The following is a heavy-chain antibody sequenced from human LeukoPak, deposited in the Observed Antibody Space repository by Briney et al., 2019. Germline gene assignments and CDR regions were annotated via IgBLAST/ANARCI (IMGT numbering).Heavy chain of an antibody. CDR3: ASNILFAFDI. V-gene: IGHV3-53*01. Sequence: HPGGSLRLSCAASGLTVSSSYMSWVRQAPGKGLEWVSIIYNDGSTYYADSMKGRFTISRDNSKNTLYLQVNSLRAEDTAMYYCASNILFAFDIWGQGTMVTVSS. CDR1: GLTVSSSY. CDR2: IYNDGST. J-gene: IGHJ3*02.